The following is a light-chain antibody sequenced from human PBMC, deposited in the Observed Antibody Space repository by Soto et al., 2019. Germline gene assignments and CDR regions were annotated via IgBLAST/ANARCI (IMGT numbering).Light chain of an antibody. Sequence: EIVVTQSPGTLSLSPGERATLSCRPSQSVSSSYLAWYQQKPGQAPRLLIYGASSRATGIPDRFSGSGSGTDFTLTIRRLETEDFAVYYCQQYGSSLITFGTGTRLEIK. V-gene: IGKV3-20*01. J-gene: IGKJ5*01. CDR3: QQYGSSLIT. CDR2: GAS. CDR1: QSVSSSY.